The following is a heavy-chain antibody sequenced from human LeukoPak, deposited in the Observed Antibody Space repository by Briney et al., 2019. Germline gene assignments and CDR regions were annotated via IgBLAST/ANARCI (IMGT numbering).Heavy chain of an antibody. CDR1: GYTFTGYY. J-gene: IGHJ3*02. Sequence: GASVKVSCKASGYTFTGYYMHWVRQAPGQGLEWMGWINPNSGGTNYAQKFQGRVTTTRDTSISTAYMELSRLRSDDTAVYYCARQITIYDSSGSDAFDIWGQGTMVTVSS. CDR2: INPNSGGT. D-gene: IGHD3-22*01. V-gene: IGHV1-2*02. CDR3: ARQITIYDSSGSDAFDI.